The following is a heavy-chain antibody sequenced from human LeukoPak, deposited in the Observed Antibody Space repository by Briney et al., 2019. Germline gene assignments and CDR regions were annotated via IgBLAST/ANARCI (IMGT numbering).Heavy chain of an antibody. V-gene: IGHV3-21*01. Sequence: GGSLRLSCAASGFTFNSFSMNWVRQAPGKGLEWVSSISSSSSYIYYADSVKGRFTISRDNAKNSLYLQMNSLRAEDTAVYYCARGDKSSGWYFFDYWGQGTLVTVSS. D-gene: IGHD6-19*01. CDR3: ARGDKSSGWYFFDY. CDR1: GFTFNSFS. J-gene: IGHJ4*02. CDR2: ISSSSSYI.